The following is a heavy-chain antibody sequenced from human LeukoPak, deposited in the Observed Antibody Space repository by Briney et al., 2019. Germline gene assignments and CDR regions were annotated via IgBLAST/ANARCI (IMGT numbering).Heavy chain of an antibody. CDR3: ARDEYVDTAMVIDY. CDR1: GGSISSYY. J-gene: IGHJ4*02. Sequence: SETLSLTCTVSGGSISSYYWSWIRQPAGKGLEWIGRIYTSGSTNYNPSLKSRVTMSVDTSKNQFSLKLSSVTAADTAVYYCARDEYVDTAMVIDYWGQGTLVTVSS. V-gene: IGHV4-4*07. CDR2: IYTSGST. D-gene: IGHD5-18*01.